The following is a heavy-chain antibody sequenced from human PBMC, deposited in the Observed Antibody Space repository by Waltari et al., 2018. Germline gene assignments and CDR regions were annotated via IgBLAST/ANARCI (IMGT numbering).Heavy chain of an antibody. J-gene: IGHJ6*02. D-gene: IGHD6-13*01. CDR3: ARGPTYSSSWYYYYYGMDV. Sequence: QVQLVQSGAEVKKPGASVKVSCKASGYTFTSYDINWVRQAPGQGLEWMGWMNPNSGNTGYAQKFQGRVTMTRNTSISTAYMELSSLRSEDTAVYYCARGPTYSSSWYYYYYGMDVWGQGTTVTVSS. V-gene: IGHV1-8*01. CDR2: MNPNSGNT. CDR1: GYTFTSYD.